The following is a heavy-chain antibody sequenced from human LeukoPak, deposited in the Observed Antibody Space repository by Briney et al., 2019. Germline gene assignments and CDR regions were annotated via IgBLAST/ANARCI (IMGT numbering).Heavy chain of an antibody. Sequence: SETLSLTCAVYGGSFSGYYWSWIRQPPGKGLEWIGELNHSGSTNYNPSLKSRVTISVDKSKNQFSLKLSSVTAADTPVYYCARVSYYDSSGNRGAFDYWGQGTLVTVSS. CDR1: GGSFSGYY. D-gene: IGHD3-22*01. J-gene: IGHJ4*02. CDR2: LNHSGST. V-gene: IGHV4-34*01. CDR3: ARVSYYDSSGNRGAFDY.